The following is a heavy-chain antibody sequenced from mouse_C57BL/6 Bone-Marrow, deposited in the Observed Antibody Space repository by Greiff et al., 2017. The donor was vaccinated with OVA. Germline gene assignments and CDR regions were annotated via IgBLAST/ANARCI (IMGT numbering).Heavy chain of an antibody. V-gene: IGHV6-6*01. CDR3: TRRGLFYAMDY. D-gene: IGHD6-5*01. CDR1: GFTFSDAW. Sequence: EVQLVESGGGLVQPGGSMKLSCAASGFTFSDAWMDWVRQSPEKGLEWVAEIRNKANNHATYYAESVKGRFTISRDDSKSSVYLQMNSLRAEDTGIYYCTRRGLFYAMDYWGQGTSVTVSS. CDR2: IRNKANNHAT. J-gene: IGHJ4*01.